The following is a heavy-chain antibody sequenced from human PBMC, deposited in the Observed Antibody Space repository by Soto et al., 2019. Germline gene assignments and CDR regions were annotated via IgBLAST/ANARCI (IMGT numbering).Heavy chain of an antibody. CDR3: ARDIDSSCWYILDY. V-gene: IGHV3-33*01. CDR2: IWYDGSNK. D-gene: IGHD6-19*01. Sequence: QVQLVESGGGVVQPGRSLRLSCAASEFTFSSYGMHWVRQAPGKGLEWVAVIWYDGSNKYYADSVKGRFTISRDNSKNTLYLQMNSLRAEDTAVYYCARDIDSSCWYILDYWGQGTLVTVSS. J-gene: IGHJ4*02. CDR1: EFTFSSYG.